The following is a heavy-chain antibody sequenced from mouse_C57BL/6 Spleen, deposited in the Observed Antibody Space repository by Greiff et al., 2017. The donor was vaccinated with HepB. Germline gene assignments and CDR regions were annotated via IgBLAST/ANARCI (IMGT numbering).Heavy chain of an antibody. J-gene: IGHJ3*01. V-gene: IGHV5-9-1*02. CDR1: GFTFSSYA. D-gene: IGHD2-4*01. Sequence: EVKLVESGEGLVKPGGSLKLSCAASGFTFSSYAMSWVRQTPEKRLEWVAYISSGCDYIYYADTVKGRFTISRDNARNTLYLQISSLKSEDTAMYYCTRLDDYDGSWFAYWGQGTLVTVSA. CDR2: ISSGCDYI. CDR3: TRLDDYDGSWFAY.